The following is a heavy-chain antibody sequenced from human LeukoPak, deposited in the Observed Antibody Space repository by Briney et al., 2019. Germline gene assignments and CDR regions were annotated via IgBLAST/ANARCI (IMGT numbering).Heavy chain of an antibody. J-gene: IGHJ4*02. Sequence: SETLSLTCAVYGGSFSGYYWSWIRQPPGKGLEWIGEINHSGSTNYNPSLKSRVTISVDRSKNQFSLKLSSVTAADTAVYYCAREKRSNLRDSSGYYMDYWGQGTLVTVSS. CDR3: AREKRSNLRDSSGYYMDY. CDR2: INHSGST. D-gene: IGHD3-22*01. CDR1: GGSFSGYY. V-gene: IGHV4-34*01.